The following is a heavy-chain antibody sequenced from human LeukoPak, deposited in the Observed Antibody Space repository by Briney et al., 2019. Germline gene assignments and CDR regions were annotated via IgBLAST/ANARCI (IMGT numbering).Heavy chain of an antibody. CDR3: AKDLLEWLPRSRYYYGMDV. J-gene: IGHJ6*02. D-gene: IGHD3-3*01. V-gene: IGHV3-23*01. Sequence: PGGSLRLSCAASGFTFSSYAMSWVRQAPGKGLEWVSAISGSGGSTYYADSVKGRFTISRDNSKNTLYLQMNSLRAEDTAVYYCAKDLLEWLPRSRYYYGMDVWGQGTTVTVSS. CDR2: ISGSGGST. CDR1: GFTFSSYA.